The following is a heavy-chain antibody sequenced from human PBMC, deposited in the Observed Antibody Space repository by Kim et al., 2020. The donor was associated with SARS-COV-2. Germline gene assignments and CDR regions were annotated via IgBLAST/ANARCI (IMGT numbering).Heavy chain of an antibody. CDR2: INSDGSST. CDR3: AGERGPEYYYYGMDV. Sequence: GGSLRLSCAASGFTFSSYWMHWVRQAPGKGLVWVSRINSDGSSTSYADSVKGRFTISRDNAKNTLYLQMNSLRAEDTAVYYCAGERGPEYYYYGMDVWGQGTTVTVSS. V-gene: IGHV3-74*01. D-gene: IGHD3-10*01. CDR1: GFTFSSYW. J-gene: IGHJ6*02.